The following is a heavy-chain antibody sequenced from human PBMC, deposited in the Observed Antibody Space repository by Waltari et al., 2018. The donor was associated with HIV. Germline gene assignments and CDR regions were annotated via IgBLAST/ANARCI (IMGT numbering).Heavy chain of an antibody. V-gene: IGHV4-34*02. CDR3: VRTNVSYFDSSGYFDV. D-gene: IGHD6-19*01. CDR2: ISFRGAS. CDR1: GGSLSGHY. J-gene: IGHJ4*02. Sequence: QVRLKQWGAGLLKPSQTLSLTRAVYGGSLSGHYWIWIRQASGGLVWNGGISFRGASNEVPSLKSRASISVDASKSQFSLKMTSVSVADTGLYYCVRTNVSYFDSSGYFDVWGQGTLISVSS.